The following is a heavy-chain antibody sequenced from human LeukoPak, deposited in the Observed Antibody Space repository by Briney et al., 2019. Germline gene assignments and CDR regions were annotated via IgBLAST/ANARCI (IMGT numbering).Heavy chain of an antibody. Sequence: ASVKVSCKASGYTFTSYGISWVRQAPGQGLEWMGWINPNSGGTNYAQKFQGRVTMTRDTSISTAYMELSRLRSDDTAVYYCAREYSKTTVTTMGDYWGQGTLVTVSS. J-gene: IGHJ4*02. CDR1: GYTFTSYG. V-gene: IGHV1-2*02. CDR2: INPNSGGT. D-gene: IGHD4-17*01. CDR3: AREYSKTTVTTMGDY.